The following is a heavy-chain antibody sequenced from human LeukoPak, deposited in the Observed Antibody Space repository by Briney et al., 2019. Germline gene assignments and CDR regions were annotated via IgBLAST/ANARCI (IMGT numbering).Heavy chain of an antibody. CDR2: INSDGSTI. V-gene: IGHV3-74*01. Sequence: GGSLRLSCAASGFSFSSNWMDWVRQAPGKGLVWVSRINSDGSTINYADSVKGRFTISRDNAKNTLYLQMNSLRAEDTAVYYCVRDYENLTGSKTRFHYWGQGTLVTVSS. J-gene: IGHJ4*02. D-gene: IGHD3-9*01. CDR1: GFSFSSNW. CDR3: VRDYENLTGSKTRFHY.